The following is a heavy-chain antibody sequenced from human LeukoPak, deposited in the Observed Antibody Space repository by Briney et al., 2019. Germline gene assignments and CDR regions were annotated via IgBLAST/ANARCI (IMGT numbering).Heavy chain of an antibody. V-gene: IGHV3-21*01. D-gene: IGHD2-21*02. J-gene: IGHJ3*02. Sequence: GGSLRLSCAASGFTFSSYGMHWVRQAPGKGLEWVAAISASGSNPHYSDFVKGRFLISRDNAKNSLYLQMNSLRAEDTAGYYCARDNCGGDCYPDDAFDIWGQGTMVTVSS. CDR3: ARDNCGGDCYPDDAFDI. CDR2: ISASGSNP. CDR1: GFTFSSYG.